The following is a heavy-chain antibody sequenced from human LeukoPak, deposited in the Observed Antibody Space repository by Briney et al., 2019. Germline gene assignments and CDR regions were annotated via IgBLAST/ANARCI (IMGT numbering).Heavy chain of an antibody. CDR3: ARKARYYGSGTWFDP. Sequence: ASETLSLTCTVSGGSISSYYWSWIRQPPGKGLEWIGYIYYSGSTNYNPSLKSRVTISVGTSKNQFSLKLSSVTAADTAVYYCARKARYYGSGTWFDPWGQGTLVTVSS. D-gene: IGHD3-10*01. J-gene: IGHJ5*02. CDR1: GGSISSYY. V-gene: IGHV4-59*12. CDR2: IYYSGST.